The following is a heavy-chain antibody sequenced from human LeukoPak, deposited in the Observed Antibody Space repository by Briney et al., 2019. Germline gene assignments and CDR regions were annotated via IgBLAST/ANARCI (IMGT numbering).Heavy chain of an antibody. CDR2: INHSGST. D-gene: IGHD6-13*01. Sequence: SETLSLTCAVYGGSFSAYYWSWIRQPPGKGLEWIVEINHSGSTNYNPSLKSRATISVDTSRNQFSLKVSSVTAADTAVYYCARSERSGIYFDYWGQGTLVTVSS. J-gene: IGHJ4*02. V-gene: IGHV4-34*01. CDR3: ARSERSGIYFDY. CDR1: GGSFSAYY.